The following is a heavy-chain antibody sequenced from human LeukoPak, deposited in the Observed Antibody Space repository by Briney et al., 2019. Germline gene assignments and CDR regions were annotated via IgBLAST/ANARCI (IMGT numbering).Heavy chain of an antibody. CDR2: IIPIFGTA. CDR1: GGTFSSNA. V-gene: IGHV1-69*05. D-gene: IGHD3-22*01. Sequence: ASVKVSCKASGGTFSSNAISWVRQAPGQGLEWMGGIIPIFGTANYAQKFQGRVTITTDESTSTAYMELSSLRSEDTAVYYCAVATYYYDSSGSPFDYWGQGTLVTVSS. J-gene: IGHJ4*02. CDR3: AVATYYYDSSGSPFDY.